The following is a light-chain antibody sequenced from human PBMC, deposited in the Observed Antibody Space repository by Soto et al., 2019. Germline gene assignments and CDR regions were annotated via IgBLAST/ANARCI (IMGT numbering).Light chain of an antibody. CDR1: QSVSTY. Sequence: EIVLTQSPATLSLSPGESATLSCRASQSVSTYLAWYQQKLGQAPRLLIYDASNRATGIPARFSGSGSGTDFTLTISSLEPEDFAVYYCQQRSNWPRFTFGPGTKVYIK. CDR2: DAS. J-gene: IGKJ3*01. V-gene: IGKV3-11*01. CDR3: QQRSNWPRFT.